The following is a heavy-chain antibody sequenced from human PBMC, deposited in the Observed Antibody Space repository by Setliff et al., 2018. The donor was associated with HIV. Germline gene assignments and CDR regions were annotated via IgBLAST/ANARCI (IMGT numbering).Heavy chain of an antibody. Sequence: GASVKVSCKASGYTFTNYYIHWVRQAPGQGLEWMGLINPSGGRTSYAQKFQGRLTMTRDTSRSTVYMELRNLRSDDTAVYYCARVQVGDPYYSYYYMDVWGEGTTVTVSS. CDR3: ARVQVGDPYYSYYYMDV. CDR2: INPSGGRT. J-gene: IGHJ6*03. D-gene: IGHD2-8*02. V-gene: IGHV1-46*01. CDR1: GYTFTNYY.